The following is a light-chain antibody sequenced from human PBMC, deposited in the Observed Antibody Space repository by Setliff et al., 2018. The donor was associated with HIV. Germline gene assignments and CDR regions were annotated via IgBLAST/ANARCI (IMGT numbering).Light chain of an antibody. CDR3: SSYRRTNTWV. V-gene: IGLV2-14*01. J-gene: IGLJ2*01. CDR2: EVT. CDR1: RSDVGAYDY. Sequence: QSVLTQPASVSGSPGQSLTISCTGKRSDVGAYDYVSWYQQHPGKVPKLIVYEVTNRPSGVSNRFSGSKSGNTASLTISGLQAEDEALYYCSSYRRTNTWVFGGGTKVTVL.